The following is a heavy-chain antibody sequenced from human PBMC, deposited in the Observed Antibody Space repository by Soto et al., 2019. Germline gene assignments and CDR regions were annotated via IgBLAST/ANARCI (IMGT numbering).Heavy chain of an antibody. CDR2: IWYDGSNK. Sequence: QVQLVESGGGVVQPGRSLRLSCAASGFTFSSYGMHWVRQAPGKGLEWVAVIWYDGSNKYYADSVKGRFTISRDNSKNTLYLQMNGLRAEDTAVYYCARDSTPSVGSGSSLRKFDYWGQGTLVTVSS. V-gene: IGHV3-33*01. D-gene: IGHD3-10*01. CDR1: GFTFSSYG. J-gene: IGHJ4*02. CDR3: ARDSTPSVGSGSSLRKFDY.